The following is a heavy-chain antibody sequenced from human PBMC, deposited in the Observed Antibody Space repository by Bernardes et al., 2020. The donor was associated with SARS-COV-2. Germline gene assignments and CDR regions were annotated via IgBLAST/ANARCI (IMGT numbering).Heavy chain of an antibody. Sequence: GGSLRLSCAASGFTFSSYSMTWVRQAPGKGLEWVSSITTSGYIYVADSLKGRFTISRNNAKNSVYLQLSSLRAEDTAIYYWARISYGSGDYSYYFDYWGLGTLVTVSS. D-gene: IGHD3-10*01. CDR1: GFTFSSYS. CDR2: ITTSGYI. CDR3: ARISYGSGDYSYYFDY. J-gene: IGHJ4*02. V-gene: IGHV3-21*01.